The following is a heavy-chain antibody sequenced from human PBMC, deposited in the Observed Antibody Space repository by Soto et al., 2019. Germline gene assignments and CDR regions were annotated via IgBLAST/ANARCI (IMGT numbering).Heavy chain of an antibody. V-gene: IGHV1-69*11. J-gene: IGHJ4*02. Sequence: QVQLVQSGTEVKKPGSSVKVSCKTSGGTFSSFPIAWVRQAPGQGLEWVGRIIPVLGAPSYAQTFQGRVTITADESTSAAYLELSSLRSDDTAVYFCARDRHYENHTFYYLKYYFDYWGQGTLVTVSS. CDR1: GGTFSSFP. CDR3: ARDRHYENHTFYYLKYYFDY. CDR2: IIPVLGAP. D-gene: IGHD3-22*01.